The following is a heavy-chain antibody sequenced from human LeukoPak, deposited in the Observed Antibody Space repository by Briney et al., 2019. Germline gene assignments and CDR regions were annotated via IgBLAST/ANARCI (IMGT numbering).Heavy chain of an antibody. D-gene: IGHD3-10*01. V-gene: IGHV3-30*03. CDR3: ATLRGSDLDY. Sequence: GGSLRLSCAASGFTFSSYGMHWARQAPGKGLEWVAVISYDGSNKYYADSVKGRFTISRDNSKNTLYLQMNSLRAEDTAVYYCATLRGSDLDYWGQGTLVTVSS. CDR2: ISYDGSNK. J-gene: IGHJ4*02. CDR1: GFTFSSYG.